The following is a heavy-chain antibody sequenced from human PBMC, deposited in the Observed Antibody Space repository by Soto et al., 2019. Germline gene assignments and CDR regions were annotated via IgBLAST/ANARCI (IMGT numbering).Heavy chain of an antibody. J-gene: IGHJ4*02. CDR3: ATPKRGSSFDN. CDR1: GFTFSSYW. Sequence: EVQLVESGGGLVQPGGSLRLSCAASGFTFSSYWMSWVRQAPGKGLEWVAIIKEDGSVQYYVDSVKGRFTISRDNARNSLYLQMNSLRAEDTAVYYCATPKRGSSFDNWGQGTLVTVSS. V-gene: IGHV3-7*05. CDR2: IKEDGSVQ. D-gene: IGHD3-10*01.